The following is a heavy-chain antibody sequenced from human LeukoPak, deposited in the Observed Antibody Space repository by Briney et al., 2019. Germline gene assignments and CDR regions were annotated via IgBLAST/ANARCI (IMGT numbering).Heavy chain of an antibody. D-gene: IGHD4-17*01. J-gene: IGHJ6*02. CDR2: IYYSGST. CDR1: GGSISSYY. V-gene: IGHV4-59*01. CDR3: ARVPLSLFGTDYGYYGMDV. Sequence: SETLSLTRTVSGGSISSYYWSWIQQPPGKGLEWIGYIYYSGSTNYNPSLKSRVTISVDTSKNQFSLKLSSVTAADTAVYYCARVPLSLFGTDYGYYGMDVWGQGTTVTVSS.